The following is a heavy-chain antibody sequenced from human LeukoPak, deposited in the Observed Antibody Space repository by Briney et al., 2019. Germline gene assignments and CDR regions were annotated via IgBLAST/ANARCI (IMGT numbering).Heavy chain of an antibody. CDR3: ARFATGYGSGDIDY. CDR1: GFTFRTYW. Sequence: GGSLRLSCAASGFTFRTYWMSWVRQAPGKGLEWVANIKQDGDQKHYADSVRGRFTISRDNAKNSLYLQMNSLRAEDTAVYYCARFATGYGSGDIDYWGQGTLVTVSS. V-gene: IGHV3-7*03. J-gene: IGHJ4*02. CDR2: IKQDGDQK. D-gene: IGHD3-10*01.